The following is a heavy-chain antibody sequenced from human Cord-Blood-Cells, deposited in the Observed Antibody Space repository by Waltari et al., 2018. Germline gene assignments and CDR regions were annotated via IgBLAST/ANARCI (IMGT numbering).Heavy chain of an antibody. Sequence: EVQLLESGGGLVQPGGSLRLSCAASGFTFSSYAMSWVRQAPGKGLEWVSAISGSGGSTYYAESVKGRFTISRDNSKNTLYLQMNSLRAEDTAVYYCAKGTGVDFWSGPYFDYWGQGTLVTVSS. CDR1: GFTFSSYA. V-gene: IGHV3-23*01. J-gene: IGHJ4*02. D-gene: IGHD3-3*01. CDR3: AKGTGVDFWSGPYFDY. CDR2: ISGSGGST.